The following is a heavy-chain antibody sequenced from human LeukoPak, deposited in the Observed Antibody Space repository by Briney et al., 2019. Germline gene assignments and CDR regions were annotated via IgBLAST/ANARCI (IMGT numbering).Heavy chain of an antibody. CDR3: AKVLEWLTYYYYYGMDV. V-gene: IGHV3-30*18. CDR2: ISYDGSNK. CDR1: GFTFSSYG. J-gene: IGHJ6*02. D-gene: IGHD5-12*01. Sequence: PGRSLRLSCAASGFTFSSYGMHWVRQAPGKGLEWVAVISYDGSNKYYADSVKGRFTISRDNSKNTLYLQMNSLRAEDTAVYYCAKVLEWLTYYYYYGMDVWGQGTKVTVSS.